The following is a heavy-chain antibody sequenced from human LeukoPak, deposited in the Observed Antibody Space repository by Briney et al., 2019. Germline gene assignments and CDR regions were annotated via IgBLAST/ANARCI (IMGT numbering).Heavy chain of an antibody. Sequence: GGSLRLSCAASGFTFSSYGMSWVRQAPGKGLEWVSAISGSGGSTYYADSVKGWFTISRDNSKNTLYLQMNSLRAEDTAVYYCAKASAMIVVVSKHFDYWGQGTLVTVSS. CDR1: GFTFSSYG. CDR3: AKASAMIVVVSKHFDY. V-gene: IGHV3-23*01. D-gene: IGHD3-22*01. CDR2: ISGSGGST. J-gene: IGHJ4*02.